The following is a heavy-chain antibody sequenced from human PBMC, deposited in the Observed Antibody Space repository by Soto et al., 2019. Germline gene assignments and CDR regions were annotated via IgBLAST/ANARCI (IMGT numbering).Heavy chain of an antibody. CDR2: IYHSGST. V-gene: IGHV4-38-2*01. CDR1: GYSISSGYY. Sequence: SETLSLTCAVSGYSISSGYYWGWIRPPPGKGLEWIGSIYHSGSTYYNPSLKSRVTISVDTSKNQFSLKLSSVTAADTAVYYCASGDYYDSSGSECWGKGTLVIVSS. CDR3: ASGDYYDSSGSEC. J-gene: IGHJ4*02. D-gene: IGHD3-22*01.